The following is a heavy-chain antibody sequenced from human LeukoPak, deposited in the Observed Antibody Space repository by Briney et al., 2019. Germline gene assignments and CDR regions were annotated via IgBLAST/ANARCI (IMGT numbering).Heavy chain of an antibody. CDR2: INHSGST. CDR1: GGSFSGYY. V-gene: IGHV4-34*01. D-gene: IGHD3-10*01. Sequence: PSETLSLTCAVYGGSFSGYYWSWIRQPPGKGLEWIGEINHSGSTNYNPSLKSRVTISVDTSKNQFSLKLSSVTAADTAVYYCARVAGSYDLRFDPWGQGTLVTVSS. J-gene: IGHJ5*02. CDR3: ARVAGSYDLRFDP.